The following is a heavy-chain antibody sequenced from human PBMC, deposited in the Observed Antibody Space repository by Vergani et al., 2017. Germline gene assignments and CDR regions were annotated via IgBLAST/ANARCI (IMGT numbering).Heavy chain of an antibody. J-gene: IGHJ3*02. Sequence: QLQLQESGPGLVKPSETLSLTCTVSGGSISSSSYYWGWIRQPPGKGLEWIGSIYYSGSTYYNPSLKSRVTISVDTSKNQFSLKLSSVTAADTAVYYCAGIRPGFYDSSGYSDAFDIWGQGTMVTVSS. V-gene: IGHV4-39*01. CDR1: GGSISSSSYY. CDR2: IYYSGST. CDR3: AGIRPGFYDSSGYSDAFDI. D-gene: IGHD3-22*01.